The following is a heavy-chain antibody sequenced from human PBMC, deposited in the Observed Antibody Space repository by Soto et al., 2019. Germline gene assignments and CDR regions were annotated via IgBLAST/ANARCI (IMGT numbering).Heavy chain of an antibody. CDR3: AREGYCSGGSCYFNPDEYYYYGMDV. V-gene: IGHV1-18*01. CDR2: ISAYNGNT. Sequence: GASVKVSCKASGYTFTSYGISWVRQAPGQGLEWMGWISAYNGNTNYAQKLQGRVTMTTDTSTSTAYMELRSLRSDDTAVYYCAREGYCSGGSCYFNPDEYYYYGMDVWGQGTTVTVSS. D-gene: IGHD2-15*01. CDR1: GYTFTSYG. J-gene: IGHJ6*02.